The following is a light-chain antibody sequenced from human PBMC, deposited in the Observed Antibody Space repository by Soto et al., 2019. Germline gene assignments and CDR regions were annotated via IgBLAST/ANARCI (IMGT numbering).Light chain of an antibody. CDR2: GAS. CDR3: QQRSNWPMST. Sequence: EIVLTQSPGTLSLSPGEIATLYFSASQSVTSSYLAWYQQKPGQAPRLLIYGASSRATGIPDRFSGSGSETDFTLTITRLEPEDFAVYYCQQRSNWPMSTFGQGTRLEIK. CDR1: QSVTSSY. V-gene: IGKV3D-20*02. J-gene: IGKJ5*01.